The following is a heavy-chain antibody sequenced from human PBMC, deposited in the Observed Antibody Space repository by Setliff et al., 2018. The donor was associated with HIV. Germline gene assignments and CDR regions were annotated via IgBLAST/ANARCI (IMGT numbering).Heavy chain of an antibody. V-gene: IGHV3-7*03. CDR2: IKLDGRAK. CDR1: GFTFSGYW. CDR3: ATENSGSYCFDY. Sequence: GGSLRLSCAASGFTFSGYWMSWVRQAPGKGLEWVANIKLDGRAKYYVDSVKGRFTISRDNAKNSLYLQMNSLRAEDTAVYYCATENSGSYCFDYWGQGTLVTVSS. D-gene: IGHD1-26*01. J-gene: IGHJ4*02.